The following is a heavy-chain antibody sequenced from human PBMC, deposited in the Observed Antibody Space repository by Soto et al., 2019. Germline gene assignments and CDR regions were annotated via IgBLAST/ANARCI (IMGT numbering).Heavy chain of an antibody. V-gene: IGHV3-48*02. CDR2: ITSDTATI. J-gene: IGHJ4*02. Sequence: GPLTLSCAASGSTFHIYSMNWLRQAPGKGLEWVSYITSDTATIHYADSVGGRFTVSRDNAGYSLFLQMNSLRDEDTAVYYCARSVAGHFDYWGQGDLVTVSS. CDR3: ARSVAGHFDY. CDR1: GSTFHIYS. D-gene: IGHD6-19*01.